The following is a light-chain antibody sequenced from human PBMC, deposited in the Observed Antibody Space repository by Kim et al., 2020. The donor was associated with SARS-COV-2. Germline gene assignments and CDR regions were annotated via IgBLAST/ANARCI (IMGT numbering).Light chain of an antibody. CDR2: AAS. Sequence: DIQMTQSPSSLSASVGDRVTITCRASQGISNYLAWYQQKSGKIPNLLIYAASTLQSGVPSRFSGSGSGTDFTLTISSLQSEDVATYYCQKSNSAPFTFGPGTKVDIK. CDR3: QKSNSAPFT. J-gene: IGKJ3*01. CDR1: QGISNY. V-gene: IGKV1-27*01.